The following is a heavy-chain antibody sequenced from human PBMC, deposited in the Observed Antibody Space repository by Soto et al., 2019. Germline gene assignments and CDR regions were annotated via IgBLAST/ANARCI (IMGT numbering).Heavy chain of an antibody. Sequence: EVQLLESGGGLVQPGGSLRLSCAASGFTFSNFAMSWYRQAPGKGLEWVSGINGNGRSKYHADSVQGRFTISRDNSKNTLYLQMTSLRAGDTALYYCAKGRVVGVTTCPDFWGQGTLVTVSS. CDR2: INGNGRSK. V-gene: IGHV3-23*01. CDR3: AKGRVVGVTTCPDF. CDR1: GFTFSNFA. D-gene: IGHD1-26*01. J-gene: IGHJ4*02.